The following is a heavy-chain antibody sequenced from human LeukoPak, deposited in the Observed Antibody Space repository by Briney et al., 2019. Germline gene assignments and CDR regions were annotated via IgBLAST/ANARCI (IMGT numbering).Heavy chain of an antibody. CDR1: GASISTYY. Sequence: SETLSLTCTVSGASISTYYWSWIRQPAGKGLEWIGRMYTSESTNYNPSLKSRVTMSVDTSKNQLSLKLSSVTAADTAVYFCARDNGGDYWYSDIWGRGTLVTVSS. J-gene: IGHJ2*01. V-gene: IGHV4-4*07. D-gene: IGHD2-21*01. CDR3: ARDNGGDYWYSDI. CDR2: MYTSEST.